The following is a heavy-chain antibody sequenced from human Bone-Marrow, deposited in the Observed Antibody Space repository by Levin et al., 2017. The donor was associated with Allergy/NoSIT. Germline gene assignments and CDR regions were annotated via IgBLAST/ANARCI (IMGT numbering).Heavy chain of an antibody. V-gene: IGHV3-30-3*01. D-gene: IGHD3-22*01. CDR1: GFTFRNYA. CDR3: ASDSSPNYSESSGFHR. Sequence: PGGSLRLSCAVSGFTFRNYAMHWVRQAPGKGLECVAAISYDGTNIYYTDSVKGRFTISRDNSKNTLYVQMNSLRPEDTAVYYCASDSSPNYSESSGFHRWGQGTLVTVSS. J-gene: IGHJ5*02. CDR2: ISYDGTNI.